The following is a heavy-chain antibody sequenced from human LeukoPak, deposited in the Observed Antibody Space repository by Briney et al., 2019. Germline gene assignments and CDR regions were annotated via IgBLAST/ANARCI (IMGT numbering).Heavy chain of an antibody. CDR3: ARDDPPYYYGSGSYDWFDP. Sequence: ASVKVSCKASGYTFTGYYMHWVRQAPGQGLEWMGWINPNSGGTNYAQKFQGRVTMTRDTSISTAYMELSRLRSDDTGVYYCARDDPPYYYGSGSYDWFDPWGQGTLVTVSS. CDR2: INPNSGGT. V-gene: IGHV1-2*02. CDR1: GYTFTGYY. D-gene: IGHD3-10*01. J-gene: IGHJ5*02.